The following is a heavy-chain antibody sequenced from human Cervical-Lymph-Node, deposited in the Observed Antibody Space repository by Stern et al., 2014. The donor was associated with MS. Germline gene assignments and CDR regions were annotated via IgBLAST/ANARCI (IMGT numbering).Heavy chain of an antibody. CDR1: GFTFSSYA. CDR3: ARDLLYGDWFSYFDY. Sequence: VQLVESGGGVVQPGRSLRLSCAASGFTFSSYAMHWVRQAPGKGLEWVAVISYDGSNKYYADSVKGRFTISRDNSKNTLYLQMNSLRAEDTAVYYCARDLLYGDWFSYFDYWGQGTLVTVSS. J-gene: IGHJ4*02. D-gene: IGHD4-17*01. V-gene: IGHV3-30*01. CDR2: ISYDGSNK.